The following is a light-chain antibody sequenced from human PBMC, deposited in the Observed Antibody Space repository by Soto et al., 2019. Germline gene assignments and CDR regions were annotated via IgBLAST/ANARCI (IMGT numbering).Light chain of an antibody. CDR3: QQYNKWPPYT. CDR1: QSVSSN. Sequence: EIVMTQSPANLSVSPGERVTLSCRASQSVSSNLAWYQQKPGQGPRLLIYGASTRATSIPARFSGSGSGTEFTLPINSLQPEDFAVYYCQQYNKWPPYTFGQGTKLEIK. V-gene: IGKV3-15*01. CDR2: GAS. J-gene: IGKJ2*01.